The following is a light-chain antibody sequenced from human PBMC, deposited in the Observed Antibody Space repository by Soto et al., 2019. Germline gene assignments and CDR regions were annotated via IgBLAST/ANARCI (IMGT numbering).Light chain of an antibody. CDR2: GNS. V-gene: IGLV1-40*01. CDR1: RSNIGAGYD. J-gene: IGLJ2*01. CDR3: QSYDTGLSGSI. Sequence: QSVLTQPPSVSGAPGQRVTISCTGSRSNIGAGYDVIWYQQFPGRPPRLLIFGNSSRPSGVPDRFSASKAGTSASLAITGLQVGDEADYYGQSYDTGLSGSIFAGGPKVTVL.